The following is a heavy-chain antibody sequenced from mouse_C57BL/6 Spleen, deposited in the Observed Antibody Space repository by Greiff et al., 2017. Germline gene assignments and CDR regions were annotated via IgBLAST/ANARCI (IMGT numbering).Heavy chain of an antibody. CDR3: ARVYYGNYVGAMDY. V-gene: IGHV5-4*03. CDR2: ISDGGSYT. J-gene: IGHJ4*01. D-gene: IGHD2-1*01. Sequence: EVKLQESGGGLVKPGGSLKLSCAASGFTFSSYAMSWVRQTPEKRLEWVATISDGGSYTYYPDNVKGRFTISRDNAKNNLYLQMSHLKSEDTAMYYCARVYYGNYVGAMDYWGQGTSVTVSS. CDR1: GFTFSSYA.